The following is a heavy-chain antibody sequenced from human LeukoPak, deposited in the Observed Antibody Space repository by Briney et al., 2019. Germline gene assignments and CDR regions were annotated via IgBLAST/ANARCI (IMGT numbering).Heavy chain of an antibody. V-gene: IGHV4-61*02. CDR1: GGSISSGSYH. Sequence: PSETLSLTCAVSGGSISSGSYHWSWIRQPAGKGLEWIGRMHTSGRTNYNPSLKSRVSISGDTSKNHFSLKLNSVTAADTGVYYCARDIFGEDHAFDIWGQGTMVTVSS. J-gene: IGHJ3*02. CDR2: MHTSGRT. D-gene: IGHD3-10*01. CDR3: ARDIFGEDHAFDI.